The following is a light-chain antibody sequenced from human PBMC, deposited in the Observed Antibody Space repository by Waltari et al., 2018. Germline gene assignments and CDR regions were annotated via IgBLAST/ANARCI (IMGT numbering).Light chain of an antibody. Sequence: EILLTQSPATLSLSPGERATPSCRANESVNTFLGWYQHKLGQPPRLLIYDASTRAPGIPARFSGSGSGTDFTLTISSLEPEDFAVYFCQQRGTWPPLTFGGGTKVEL. CDR2: DAS. CDR1: ESVNTF. CDR3: QQRGTWPPLT. J-gene: IGKJ4*01. V-gene: IGKV3-11*01.